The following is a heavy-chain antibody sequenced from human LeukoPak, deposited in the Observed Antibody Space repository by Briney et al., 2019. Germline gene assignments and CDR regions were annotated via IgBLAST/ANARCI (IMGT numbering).Heavy chain of an antibody. V-gene: IGHV5-51*01. CDR1: GYNFTKYW. CDR3: ARHGGIIIGSPGV. Sequence: GESLKISCKGSGYNFTKYWIGWVRQKPGKGLEWMGIIDPDDSDTKYSPSFQGQVTISVDKSISTAYLQWSSLKASDTALYFCARHGGIIIGSPGVWGQGTAVTVTS. CDR2: IDPDDSDT. D-gene: IGHD2/OR15-2a*01. J-gene: IGHJ6*02.